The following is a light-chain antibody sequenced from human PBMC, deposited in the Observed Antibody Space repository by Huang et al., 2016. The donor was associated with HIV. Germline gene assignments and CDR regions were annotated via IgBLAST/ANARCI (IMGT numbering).Light chain of an antibody. CDR1: QDITPF. CDR3: QQLTTYPIT. Sequence: IQLTQSPPSVSASVGDSVTFTCRASQDITPFLAWYQQKPRKAPRLLISGASTLQNEVPSRFRGSGSGTDFTLTSSSLQPEDIATYYCQQLTTYPITFGPGTRLEIK. CDR2: GAS. V-gene: IGKV1-9*01. J-gene: IGKJ5*01.